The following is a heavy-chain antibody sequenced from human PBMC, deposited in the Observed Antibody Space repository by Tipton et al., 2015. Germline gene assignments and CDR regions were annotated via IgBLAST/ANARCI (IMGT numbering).Heavy chain of an antibody. D-gene: IGHD2-15*01. J-gene: IGHJ4*02. CDR3: ARGSGSQEDS. CDR2: IYNSGNT. Sequence: LRLSCTVSGGPISRGNFYWGWIRQHPGKGLEWIGYIYNSGNTYYNASLESRVTISIDSSKNQFSLNLTSVTAADSAVYYCARGSGSQEDSWGQGTLVTVSS. V-gene: IGHV4-31*02. CDR1: GGPISRGNFY.